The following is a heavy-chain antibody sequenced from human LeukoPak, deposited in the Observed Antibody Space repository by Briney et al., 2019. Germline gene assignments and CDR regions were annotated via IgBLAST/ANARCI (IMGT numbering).Heavy chain of an antibody. Sequence: AGGSLRLSCAASGFTFSSYWMSWVRQAPGKGLEWVAHIKQDGSEKNYVVSVKGRFTISRDNAKNSLLLQMDGLRAEDSAVYYCARDKMTGDSYFDFWGQGALVTVSS. CDR3: ARDKMTGDSYFDF. CDR2: IKQDGSEK. J-gene: IGHJ4*02. CDR1: GFTFSSYW. D-gene: IGHD7-27*01. V-gene: IGHV3-7*01.